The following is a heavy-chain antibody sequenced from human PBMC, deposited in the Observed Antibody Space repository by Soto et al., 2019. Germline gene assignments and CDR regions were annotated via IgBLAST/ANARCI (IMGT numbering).Heavy chain of an antibody. CDR1: GFTFSSYS. D-gene: IGHD2-15*01. CDR3: ARGGSIVVVVAATEGPYYFDY. J-gene: IGHJ4*02. CDR2: ISSSSSYI. Sequence: EVQLVESGGGLVKPGGSLRLSCAASGFTFSSYSMNWVRQAPGKGLEWVSSISSSSSYIYYADSVKGRFTISRDNAKNSLYLQMNSLGAEDTAVYYCARGGSIVVVVAATEGPYYFDYWGQGTLVTVSS. V-gene: IGHV3-21*01.